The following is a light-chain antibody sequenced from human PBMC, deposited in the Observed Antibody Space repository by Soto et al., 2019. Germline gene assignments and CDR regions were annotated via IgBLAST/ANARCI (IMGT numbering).Light chain of an antibody. CDR1: HDISNY. V-gene: IGKV1-33*01. CDR2: DAS. J-gene: IGKJ4*01. Sequence: DIQMTQSPSSLSASVGDRVTITCQASHDISNYLNWYQQKPGTAPKLLIYDASNLGTGVPSRFSGSGSGTEYTFAGSSLQPEYVATYFCEQSDSLPHTFGGGTKVQIK. CDR3: EQSDSLPHT.